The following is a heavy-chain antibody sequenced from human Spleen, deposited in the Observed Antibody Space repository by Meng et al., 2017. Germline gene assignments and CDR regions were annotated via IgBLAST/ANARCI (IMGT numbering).Heavy chain of an antibody. D-gene: IGHD3-16*01. Sequence: QLHLQQSGPGLVKPSQTLSLTCAISGDSVSSNSAAWNWLRQSPSRGLEWLGRTCYRSKWYNDYAVFVKSRITINPDTSKNQFSLQLNSVTPEDTAVYYCARQEGAFDYWGQGTLVTVSS. J-gene: IGHJ4*02. CDR3: ARQEGAFDY. V-gene: IGHV6-1*01. CDR2: TCYRSKWYN. CDR1: GDSVSSNSAA.